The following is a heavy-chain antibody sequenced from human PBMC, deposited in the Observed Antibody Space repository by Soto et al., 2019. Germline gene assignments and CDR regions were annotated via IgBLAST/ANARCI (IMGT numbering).Heavy chain of an antibody. CDR2: IYYSGST. CDR3: ARMGRSTGFYYMDV. V-gene: IGHV4-59*08. Sequence: SETLSLTCTFSGGSISSYYWSWIRQPPGKGLEWIGYIYYSGSTNYNPSLKSRVTVSVDTSKNQFSLKLSSVTAADTAVYYCARMGRSTGFYYMDVWGKGTTVTVSS. J-gene: IGHJ6*03. D-gene: IGHD4-4*01. CDR1: GGSISSYY.